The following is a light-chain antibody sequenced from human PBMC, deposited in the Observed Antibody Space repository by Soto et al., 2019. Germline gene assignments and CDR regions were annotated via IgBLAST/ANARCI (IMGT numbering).Light chain of an antibody. CDR2: DDS. J-gene: IGLJ1*01. Sequence: SYELTQPPSVSVAPGQTARITCGGNSIGRKTVHWYQQRPGQAPVLVVYDDSDRPSDIPERFSGSNSGDTATLTISRVEDGDEADYYCPVWDGTSEVFGTGTKVTVL. V-gene: IGLV3-21*02. CDR1: SIGRKT. CDR3: PVWDGTSEV.